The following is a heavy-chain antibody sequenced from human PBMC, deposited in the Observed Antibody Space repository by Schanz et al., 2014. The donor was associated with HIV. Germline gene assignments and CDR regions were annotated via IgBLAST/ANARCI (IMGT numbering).Heavy chain of an antibody. CDR1: EGTFSSYA. CDR3: ASSRPMGLEIDS. D-gene: IGHD1-1*01. CDR2: IIPLFGTT. Sequence: QVQLVQSGAEVKKPGSSVKVSCKASEGTFSSYAISWVRQAPGQGLEWMGGIIPLFGTTNYAQKFQGRVTITADESTSTAYMELSSLKSEDTAMYYCASSRPMGLEIDSWGQGTLVTVSS. V-gene: IGHV1-69*01. J-gene: IGHJ4*02.